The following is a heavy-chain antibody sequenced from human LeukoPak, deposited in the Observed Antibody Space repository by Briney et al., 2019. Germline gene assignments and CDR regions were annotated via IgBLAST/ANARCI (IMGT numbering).Heavy chain of an antibody. J-gene: IGHJ4*02. V-gene: IGHV4-59*12. CDR2: IYYTGST. D-gene: IGHD6-19*01. CDR1: GGSISSYY. CDR3: AREKAAVADPCLDY. Sequence: SETLSLTCTVSGGSISSYYWSWIRQPPGKGLEWIGYIYYTGSTNYNPSLKSRATISRDTSRNQFSLNLSSVTAADTAVYYCAREKAAVADPCLDYWGQGTLVTVSS.